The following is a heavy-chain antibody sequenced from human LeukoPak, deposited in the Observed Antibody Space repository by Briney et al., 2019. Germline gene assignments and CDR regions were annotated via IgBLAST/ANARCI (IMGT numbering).Heavy chain of an antibody. V-gene: IGHV4-34*01. Sequence: SETLSLTCAVYGGSFSGYYWSWIRQPPGKGLEWIGEINHSGSTNYNPSLKSRVTISVDTSKNQFSLKLSSVTAADTAVYYCARNRLRFLEWLSKGMDVWGQGTTVTVSS. CDR2: INHSGST. J-gene: IGHJ6*02. D-gene: IGHD3-3*01. CDR3: ARNRLRFLEWLSKGMDV. CDR1: GGSFSGYY.